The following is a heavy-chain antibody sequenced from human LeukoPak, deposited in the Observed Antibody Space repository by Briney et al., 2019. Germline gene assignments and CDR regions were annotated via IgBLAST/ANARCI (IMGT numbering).Heavy chain of an antibody. CDR2: ISSSGSTI. CDR1: GFTFSSYE. CDR3: AAFIAVAGTYYFDY. D-gene: IGHD6-19*01. V-gene: IGHV3-48*03. J-gene: IGHJ4*02. Sequence: GRSLRLSCVASGFTFSSYEMNWVRQAPGKGLEWVSYISSSGSTIYYADSVKGRFTISRDNAKNSLYLQMNSLRAEDTAVYYCAAFIAVAGTYYFDYWGQGTLVTVSS.